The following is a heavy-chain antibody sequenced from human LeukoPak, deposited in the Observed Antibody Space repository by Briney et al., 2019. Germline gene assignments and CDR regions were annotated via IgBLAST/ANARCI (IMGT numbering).Heavy chain of an antibody. CDR2: IYHTGST. Sequence: SQTLSLTCSVSGGSISRDDYYWSWIRQPPGKGLEWIAYIYHTGSTYYNPSLKSRVTMSVDTSKNQFSLSLSSVTAADTAVYYCASVRSGYHFDYWGQGTLVTVSS. CDR1: GGSISRDDYY. CDR3: ASVRSGYHFDY. J-gene: IGHJ4*02. V-gene: IGHV4-30-4*01. D-gene: IGHD3-3*01.